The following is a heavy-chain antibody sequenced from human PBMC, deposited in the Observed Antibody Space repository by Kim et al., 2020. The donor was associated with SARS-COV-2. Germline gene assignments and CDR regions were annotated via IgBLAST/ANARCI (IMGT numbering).Heavy chain of an antibody. V-gene: IGHV1-69*13. J-gene: IGHJ6*02. CDR3: ASAYCGGDCYSYYYYGMDV. CDR2: IIPIFGTA. CDR1: GGTFSSYA. D-gene: IGHD2-21*02. Sequence: SVKVSCKASGGTFSSYAISWVRQAPGQGLEWMGGIIPIFGTANYAQKFQGRVTITADESTSTAYMELSSLRSEDTAVYYCASAYCGGDCYSYYYYGMDVWGQGTTVTVSS.